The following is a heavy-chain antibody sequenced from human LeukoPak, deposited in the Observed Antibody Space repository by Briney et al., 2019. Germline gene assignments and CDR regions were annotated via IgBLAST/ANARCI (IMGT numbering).Heavy chain of an antibody. CDR3: ARSYYYDSSGYDAFGI. D-gene: IGHD3-22*01. CDR1: GFSLSTSGMC. Sequence: SGPTLVNPTQTLTLTCTFSGFSLSTSGMCVSWIRQPPGKALEWLARIDWDDDKYYSTSLKTRLTISKDTSKNQVVLTMTNMDPVDTATYYCARSYYYDSSGYDAFGIWGQGTMVTVSS. J-gene: IGHJ3*02. CDR2: IDWDDDK. V-gene: IGHV2-70*11.